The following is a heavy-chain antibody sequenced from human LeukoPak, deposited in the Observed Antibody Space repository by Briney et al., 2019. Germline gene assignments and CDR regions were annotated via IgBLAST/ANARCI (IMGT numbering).Heavy chain of an antibody. V-gene: IGHV4-59*08. CDR2: IYYSEST. CDR1: GGSISSYY. D-gene: IGHD3-3*01. Sequence: SETLSLTCTVSGGSISSYYWSWIRQPPGKGLEWIGYIYYSESTNYNPSLKSRVTISVDTSKNQFSLKLSSVTAADTAVYYCARLFGGWSGYPKTYYYCGMDVWGQGTTVTVSS. J-gene: IGHJ6*02. CDR3: ARLFGGWSGYPKTYYYCGMDV.